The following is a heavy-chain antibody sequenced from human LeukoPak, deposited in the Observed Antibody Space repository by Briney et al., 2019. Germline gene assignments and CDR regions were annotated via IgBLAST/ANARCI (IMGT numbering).Heavy chain of an antibody. CDR3: AKDNRYYDFWSGYFDY. CDR2: ISWNSGSI. D-gene: IGHD3-3*01. Sequence: GRSLRLSCAASGFTFDDYAMHWVRQAPGKGLEGVSGISWNSGSIGYADSVKGRFTISRDNAKNSLYLQMNSLSAEDTALYYCAKDNRYYDFWSGYFDYWGQGTLVTVSS. CDR1: GFTFDDYA. V-gene: IGHV3-9*01. J-gene: IGHJ4*02.